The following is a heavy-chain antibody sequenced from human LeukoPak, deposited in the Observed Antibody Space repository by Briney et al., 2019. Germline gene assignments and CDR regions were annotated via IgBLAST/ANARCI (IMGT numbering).Heavy chain of an antibody. J-gene: IGHJ4*02. CDR1: GFTFSSYA. CDR2: ISYDGSNK. D-gene: IGHD3-22*01. CDR3: ARAAGGYYYFLVAY. V-gene: IGHV3-30-3*01. Sequence: PGGSLRLSCAASGFTFSSYAMHCVRQAPGKGLEWVAVISYDGSNKYYADSVKGRFTISRDNSKNTLYLQMNSLRAEDTAVYYCARAAGGYYYFLVAYWGQGTLVTVSS.